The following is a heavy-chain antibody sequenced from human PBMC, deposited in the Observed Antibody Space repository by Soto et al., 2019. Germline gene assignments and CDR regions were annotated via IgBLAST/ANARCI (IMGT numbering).Heavy chain of an antibody. CDR2: IYYSGST. D-gene: IGHD2-2*01. Sequence: QLQLQESGPGLVKPSETLSLTCTVSGGSISSSSYYWGWIRQPPGKGLEWIGRIYYSGSTYYNPSLKSRVTISVDTSKNQFSLKLSSVTAADTAVYYCARLPEPSTPDYWGQGTLVTVSS. CDR3: ARLPEPSTPDY. J-gene: IGHJ4*02. V-gene: IGHV4-39*01. CDR1: GGSISSSSYY.